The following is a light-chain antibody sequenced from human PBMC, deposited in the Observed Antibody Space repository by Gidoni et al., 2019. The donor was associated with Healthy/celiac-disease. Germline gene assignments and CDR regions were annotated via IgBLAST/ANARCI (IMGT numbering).Light chain of an antibody. CDR3: QQSYSNPYT. CDR2: AAS. J-gene: IGKJ2*01. CDR1: QSISSY. Sequence: DSQMTQAPSSLSAFVGDRVTITCRASQSISSYLNWYQQKPGKAPKLLIYAASSLQSGVPSRFSGSGSGTDFTLTISSLQPEDFATYYCQQSYSNPYTFGQGTKLEIK. V-gene: IGKV1-39*01.